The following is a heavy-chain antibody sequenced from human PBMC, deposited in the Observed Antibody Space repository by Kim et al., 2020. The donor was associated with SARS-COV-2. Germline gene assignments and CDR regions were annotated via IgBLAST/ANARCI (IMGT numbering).Heavy chain of an antibody. V-gene: IGHV1-69*04. D-gene: IGHD2-15*01. CDR3: ARDPYCSGGSCRRDV. Sequence: QKFQGRVTITADKSTSTAYMERSSLRSEDTAVYYCARDPYCSGGSCRRDVWGQGTTVTVSS. J-gene: IGHJ6*02.